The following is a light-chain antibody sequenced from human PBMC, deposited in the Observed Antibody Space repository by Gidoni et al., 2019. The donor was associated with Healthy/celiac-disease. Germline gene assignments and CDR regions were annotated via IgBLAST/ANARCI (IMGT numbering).Light chain of an antibody. V-gene: IGKV3D-15*01. CDR3: QQYNNWPPWT. CDR2: GAS. Sequence: EIVMRRSPATLSVSPGERATLSCRASQSVSSNLAWYQQKPGQAPRLLIYGASTRATGIPARFSGSGSGTEFTLTISSLQSEDFAVYYCQQYNNWPPWTFGQGTKVEIK. J-gene: IGKJ1*01. CDR1: QSVSSN.